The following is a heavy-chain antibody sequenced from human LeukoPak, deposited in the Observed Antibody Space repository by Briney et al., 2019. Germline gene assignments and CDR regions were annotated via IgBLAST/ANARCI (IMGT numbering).Heavy chain of an antibody. J-gene: IGHJ5*02. CDR1: GGSISSGGYY. CDR2: IYYSGST. V-gene: IGHV4-31*03. Sequence: SETLSLTCTVSGGSISSGGYYWSWIRQHPGTGLEWIGYIYYSGSTYYNPSLKSRVTISVDTSKNQFSLKLSSVTAADTAVYYCARVGCSSTSCPDYNWFDPWGQGTLVTVSS. D-gene: IGHD2-2*01. CDR3: ARVGCSSTSCPDYNWFDP.